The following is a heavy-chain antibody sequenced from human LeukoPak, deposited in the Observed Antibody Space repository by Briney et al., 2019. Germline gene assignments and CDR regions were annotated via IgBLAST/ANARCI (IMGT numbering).Heavy chain of an antibody. Sequence: GGSLRLSCAASGFTLSNYWIHWVRQAPGKGLVWVAYINSDGSRTSYADSVKGRFTISRDNAKNTVHLLMNSQRVEDTAVYYCARPGPYSSGWYQDFDYWGQGTLVTVSP. CDR1: GFTLSNYW. V-gene: IGHV3-74*01. CDR2: INSDGSRT. D-gene: IGHD6-19*01. J-gene: IGHJ4*02. CDR3: ARPGPYSSGWYQDFDY.